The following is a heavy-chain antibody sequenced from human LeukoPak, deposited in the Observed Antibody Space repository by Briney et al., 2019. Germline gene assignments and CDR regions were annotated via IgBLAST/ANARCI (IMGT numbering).Heavy chain of an antibody. CDR2: IKQEGSEK. Sequence: GGPLTLFCVAWGHTFSSRDWMTWVSQTPGKGLEWVANIKQEGSEKNYVDSVKGRFTISRDNAKNSVDLQMNSLRVEDTAVYYCARVEAAGTAIFVNFYYSMDIWGKGTTVTISS. CDR3: ARVEAAGTAIFVNFYYSMDI. D-gene: IGHD6-13*01. V-gene: IGHV3-7*01. J-gene: IGHJ6*03. CDR1: GHTFSSRDW.